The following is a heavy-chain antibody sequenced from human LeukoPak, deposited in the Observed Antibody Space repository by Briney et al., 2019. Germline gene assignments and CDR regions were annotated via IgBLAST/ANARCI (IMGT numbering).Heavy chain of an antibody. CDR3: ARDRNYDSSVSFAY. J-gene: IGHJ4*02. CDR2: ISGTGVTI. CDR1: GFTFSDYY. V-gene: IGHV3-11*01. D-gene: IGHD3-22*01. Sequence: PGGSLRLSCAASGFTFSDYYMSWIRQAPGKGLEWVSYISGTGVTIYYADSVKGRFTISRDNAKNSLYLQMNSLRAEDTAVYYCARDRNYDSSVSFAYWGQGTLVTVSS.